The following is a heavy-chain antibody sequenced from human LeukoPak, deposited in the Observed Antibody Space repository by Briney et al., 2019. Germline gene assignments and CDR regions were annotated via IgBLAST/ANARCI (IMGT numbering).Heavy chain of an antibody. J-gene: IGHJ4*02. CDR1: GGTFSSYA. Sequence: ASVKVSCKASGGTFSSYAISWVRQAPGQGLEWMGWINTNTGNPTYAQGFTGRFAFSLDTSVSTAYLQITSLKAEDTAVYYCARVVASLSIADPHWGQGTLVTVSS. D-gene: IGHD6-6*01. V-gene: IGHV7-4-1*02. CDR3: ARVVASLSIADPH. CDR2: INTNTGNP.